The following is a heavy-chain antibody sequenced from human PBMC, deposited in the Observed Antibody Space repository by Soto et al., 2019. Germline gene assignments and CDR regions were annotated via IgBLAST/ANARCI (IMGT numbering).Heavy chain of an antibody. V-gene: IGHV1-18*01. J-gene: IGHJ4*02. D-gene: IGHD3-10*01. CDR3: AREKPFTMVRGDPNRTYYFDY. Sequence: GASVKVSCKASGYPFTSYSLTWVRQAPGQGLEWKGWISADNRNTNYAQKVQGRVTMTTDTSTSTAYIELRSLRSDDTVLYYCAREKPFTMVRGDPNRTYYFDYWGQGTLVTVSS. CDR2: ISADNRNT. CDR1: GYPFTSYS.